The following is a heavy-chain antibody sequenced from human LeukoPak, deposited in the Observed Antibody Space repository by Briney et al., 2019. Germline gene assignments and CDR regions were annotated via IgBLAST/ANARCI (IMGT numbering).Heavy chain of an antibody. J-gene: IGHJ4*02. CDR1: GYTFKDHG. Sequence: GGSLRLSCAASGYTFKDHGMSWVRQAPGKGLEWVFGINWNGGSTGYADSVKGRFTISRDTAKNSLYLQMNSLRDEDTALYYCARGDSNGWYFDCWGQGTLVTVSS. CDR2: INWNGGST. V-gene: IGHV3-20*04. CDR3: ARGDSNGWYFDC. D-gene: IGHD6-19*01.